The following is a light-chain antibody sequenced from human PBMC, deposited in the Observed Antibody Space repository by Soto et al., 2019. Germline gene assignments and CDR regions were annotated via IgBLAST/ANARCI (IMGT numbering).Light chain of an antibody. CDR1: SSNIGAGYD. CDR2: GNN. J-gene: IGLJ1*01. Sequence: QSVPTQPPSVSGAPGQRVTTSCTGSSSNIGAGYDVHWYQQLPGTAPKVLIYGNNNRPSGVPDRFSGSKSGTSASLAITGLQAEDEADYYCQSFDSSLRDYVFGGGTKVTVL. V-gene: IGLV1-40*01. CDR3: QSFDSSLRDYV.